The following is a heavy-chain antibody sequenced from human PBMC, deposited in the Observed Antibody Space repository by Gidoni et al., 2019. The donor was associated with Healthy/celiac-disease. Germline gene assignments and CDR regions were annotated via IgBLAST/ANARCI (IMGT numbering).Heavy chain of an antibody. CDR1: GFTFSSYA. V-gene: IGHV3-23*01. CDR2: ISGSGGST. CDR3: AKARPNYYDSSGYYNYYYYYYMDV. D-gene: IGHD3-22*01. J-gene: IGHJ6*03. Sequence: EVQLLESGGGLVQPGGSLRLSCAASGFTFSSYALTWVRQAPGKGLEWVSAISGSGGSTYYADSVKGRFTISRDNSKNTLYLQRNSLRAEDTAVYYCAKARPNYYDSSGYYNYYYYYYMDVWGKGTTVTVSS.